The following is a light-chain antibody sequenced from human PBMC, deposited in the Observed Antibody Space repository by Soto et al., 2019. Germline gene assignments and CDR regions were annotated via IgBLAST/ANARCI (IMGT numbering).Light chain of an antibody. V-gene: IGLV2-14*01. J-gene: IGLJ1*01. CDR3: SLYSTSSTPFV. CDR1: SSDIGGYDY. Sequence: QSVLTQPASVSGSPGQSITISCTGTSSDIGGYDYVSWYQQHPGKVPKLMIYDVSNRPSGVSTRFSGSKSGDTASLTNSGIQAEDEADYSCSLYSTSSTPFVFGTVTKVTVL. CDR2: DVS.